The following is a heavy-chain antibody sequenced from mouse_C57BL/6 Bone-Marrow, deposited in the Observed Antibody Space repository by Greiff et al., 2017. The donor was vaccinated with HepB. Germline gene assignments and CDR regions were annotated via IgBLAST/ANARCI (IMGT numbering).Heavy chain of an antibody. CDR2: IDPSDSYT. CDR1: GYTFTSYW. CDR3: ALRSGYYYDWYFDV. J-gene: IGHJ1*03. D-gene: IGHD1-1*01. Sequence: QVQLQQPGAELVKPGASVKLSCKASGYTFTSYWMQWVKQRPGQGLEWIGEIDPSDSYTNYNQKFKGKATLTVDTSSSTAYMQLSSLTSADSAVYYCALRSGYYYDWYFDVWGTGTTVTGSS. V-gene: IGHV1-50*01.